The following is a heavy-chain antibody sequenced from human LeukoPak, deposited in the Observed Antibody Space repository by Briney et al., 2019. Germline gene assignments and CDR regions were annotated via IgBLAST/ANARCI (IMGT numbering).Heavy chain of an antibody. V-gene: IGHV4-61*08. J-gene: IGHJ4*02. CDR3: ARGKDYYDSSGYSETDY. D-gene: IGHD3-22*01. CDR2: IYYSGST. CDR1: GGSISSGGYY. Sequence: SETLSLTCTVSGGSISSGGYYWSWIRQPPGKGLEWIGYIYYSGSTNYNPSLKSRVTISVDTSKNQFSPKLSSVTAADTAVYYCARGKDYYDSSGYSETDYWGQGTLVTVSS.